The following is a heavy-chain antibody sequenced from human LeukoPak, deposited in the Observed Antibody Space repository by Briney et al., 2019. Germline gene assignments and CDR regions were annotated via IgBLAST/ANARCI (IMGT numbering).Heavy chain of an antibody. CDR1: GFTFSSYE. D-gene: IGHD6-6*01. J-gene: IGHJ6*04. V-gene: IGHV3-7*01. Sequence: GGSLRLSCAASGFTFSSYEMNWVRQAPGKGLEWVASIKEDGSEKYYVDSVKGRFTISRDNAENSVYLQMNSLRAEDTAVHYCACISLSSGLDVWGKGTTVTVSS. CDR3: ACISLSSGLDV. CDR2: IKEDGSEK.